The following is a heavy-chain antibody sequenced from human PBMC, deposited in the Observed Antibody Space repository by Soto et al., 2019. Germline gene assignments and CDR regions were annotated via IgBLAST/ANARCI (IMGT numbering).Heavy chain of an antibody. J-gene: IGHJ5*02. CDR3: ARESGDWPLNWFDP. CDR2: ITSDGKSK. Sequence: QPGGSLRLSCAASGFNFSNHWMHWVRQRPGEGLVWVSRITSDGKSKAYAESVKGRFAISRDNAKNTLYLQMNGLTAEDTAVYYCARESGDWPLNWFDPWGLGTLVTVS. V-gene: IGHV3-74*01. CDR1: GFNFSNHW. D-gene: IGHD2-21*02.